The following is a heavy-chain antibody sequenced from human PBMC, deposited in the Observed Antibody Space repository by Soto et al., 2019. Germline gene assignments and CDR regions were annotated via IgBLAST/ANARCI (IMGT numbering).Heavy chain of an antibody. CDR2: ISNSGGRP. CDR1: GFTFTSYT. V-gene: IGHV3-23*01. Sequence: EVQLLESGGGLVQPGGSLRLSCAASGFTFTSYTMSWVRQAPGKGLEWVSSISNSGGRPSYADSVQGRFTISSGTPRSPLYLHMTSLRAEDTAMYYCPKARCYTTDCYVSDSWGQGTLVTVCS. D-gene: IGHD2-21*02. J-gene: IGHJ5*01. CDR3: PKARCYTTDCYVSDS.